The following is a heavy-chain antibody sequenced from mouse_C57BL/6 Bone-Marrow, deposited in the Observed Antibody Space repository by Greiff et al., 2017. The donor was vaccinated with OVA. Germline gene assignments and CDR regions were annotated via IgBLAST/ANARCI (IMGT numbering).Heavy chain of an antibody. J-gene: IGHJ1*03. CDR1: GYSITSGYY. CDR2: ISYDGSN. Sequence: ESGPGLVKPSQSLSLTCSVTGYSITSGYYWNWIRQFPGNKLEWMGYISYDGSNNYNPSRKNRISITRDTSKNQFFLKLNSGTTEDTAKYCCARYYSNWYFDGGGTGTTVTVSS. CDR3: ARYYSNWYFDG. V-gene: IGHV3-6*01. D-gene: IGHD2-5*01.